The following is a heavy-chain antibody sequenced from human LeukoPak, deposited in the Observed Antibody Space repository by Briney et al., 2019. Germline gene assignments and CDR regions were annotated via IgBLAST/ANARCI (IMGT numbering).Heavy chain of an antibody. J-gene: IGHJ4*02. D-gene: IGHD3-22*01. Sequence: GGSLRLSCAASGFSLSSYGMNWVRPAPGKGLEWVGGIKFDGIQEFYADSVKGRFTVSKDTSKNTLHLQMDSLRAEDTAVYYCASGSLGHYYDSSGYEYWGQGTLVTVSS. CDR3: ASGSLGHYYDSSGYEY. CDR2: IKFDGIQE. CDR1: GFSLSSYG. V-gene: IGHV3-33*05.